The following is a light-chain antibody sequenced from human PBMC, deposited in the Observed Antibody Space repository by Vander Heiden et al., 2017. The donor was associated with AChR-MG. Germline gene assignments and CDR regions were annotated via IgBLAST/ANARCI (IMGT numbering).Light chain of an antibody. V-gene: IGLV2-14*03. J-gene: IGLJ2*01. CDR3: TPYTTRSVL. CDR2: DVR. CDR1: SSDLCDFHS. Sequence: QSALTQPASVSGSPGRSITISCTGTSSDLCDFHSVSWYQQHPGTAPKIVIYDVRNRPSGISNRCSGSKSGNTASLTISGLQAEDEADYDCTPYTTRSVLFGGGTKLTVL.